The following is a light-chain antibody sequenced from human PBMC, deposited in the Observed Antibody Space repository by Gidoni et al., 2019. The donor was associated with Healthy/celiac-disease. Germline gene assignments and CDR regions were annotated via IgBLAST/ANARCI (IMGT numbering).Light chain of an antibody. CDR2: LGS. CDR1: QSLLHSNGYNY. V-gene: IGKV2-28*01. J-gene: IGKJ2*01. CDR3: MQALQKVT. Sequence: IVMTQSPLSLPVTPGEPASISCRSSQSLLHSNGYNYLDWYLQKPGQSPQLLIYLGSNRASGVPDRFSGSGSGTDFTLKISRVEAEDVGVYYCMQALQKVTFXQXTKLEIK.